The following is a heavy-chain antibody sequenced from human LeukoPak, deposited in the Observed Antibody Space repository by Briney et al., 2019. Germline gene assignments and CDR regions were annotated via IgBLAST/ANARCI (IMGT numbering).Heavy chain of an antibody. J-gene: IGHJ3*02. Sequence: GGSLRLSCAASGFTFSSYEMNWVRQAPGKGLEWVSYISSSGSTIYYADSVKGRFTISRDNAKNSLYLQMNSLRAEDTAVYYCAKPYSSGWYGGAFDIWGQGTMVTVSS. CDR3: AKPYSSGWYGGAFDI. CDR2: ISSSGSTI. D-gene: IGHD6-19*01. V-gene: IGHV3-48*03. CDR1: GFTFSSYE.